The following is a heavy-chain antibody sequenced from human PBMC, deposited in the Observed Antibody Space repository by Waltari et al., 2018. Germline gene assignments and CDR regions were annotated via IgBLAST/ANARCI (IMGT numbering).Heavy chain of an antibody. Sequence: QVQLQQWGAGLLKPSETLSLTCAVYGGSFSGYYWSWIRQPPGKGREWIGEINHSGSTNHNPSLKSRVTIAVDPSKNQCSLKLSSVTAADTAVYYCARAPIVVVTAIYYYYYGMDVWGQGTTVTVSS. CDR3: ARAPIVVVTAIYYYYYGMDV. CDR2: INHSGST. CDR1: GGSFSGYY. V-gene: IGHV4-34*01. J-gene: IGHJ6*02. D-gene: IGHD2-21*02.